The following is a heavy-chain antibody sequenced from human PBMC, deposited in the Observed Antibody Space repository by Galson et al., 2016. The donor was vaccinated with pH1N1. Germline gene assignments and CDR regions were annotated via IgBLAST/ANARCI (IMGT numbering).Heavy chain of an antibody. V-gene: IGHV4-30-2*04. J-gene: IGHJ6*02. Sequence: PSLKSRVTMSTDMSKNQFSLKLRSVTAADTAVYYCARDYYYYYGMDVWGQGTTVTVSS. CDR3: ARDYYYYYGMDV.